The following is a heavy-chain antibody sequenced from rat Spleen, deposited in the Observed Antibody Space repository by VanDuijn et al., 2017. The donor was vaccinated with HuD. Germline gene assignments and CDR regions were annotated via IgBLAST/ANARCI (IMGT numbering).Heavy chain of an antibody. V-gene: IGHV5-29*01. Sequence: EVQLVESDGGLVQPGRSLKLSCAASGFTFSDFYMAWVRQAPTKGLEWVATITYDGSTTYYRDSVKGRFTASRDNAKSTLYLQMDSLRSEDTATYYCARHDDGSYYWVMDAWGQGASVTVSS. CDR3: ARHDDGSYYWVMDA. D-gene: IGHD1-12*02. J-gene: IGHJ4*01. CDR2: ITYDGSTT. CDR1: GFTFSDFY.